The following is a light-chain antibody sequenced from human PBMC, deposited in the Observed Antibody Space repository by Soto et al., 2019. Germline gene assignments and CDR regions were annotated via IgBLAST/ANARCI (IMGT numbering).Light chain of an antibody. V-gene: IGKV1-33*01. CDR1: QAISNY. Sequence: DIQMTQSPSSLSASVGDIVTITCQASQAISNYLNWYQHKPGKAPKLLMYDAIILETGVALRFNGTGSGTYFTFTISNLQPEDIATYYCQQYENLPHSFGQGTKLEIK. CDR3: QQYENLPHS. CDR2: DAI. J-gene: IGKJ2*01.